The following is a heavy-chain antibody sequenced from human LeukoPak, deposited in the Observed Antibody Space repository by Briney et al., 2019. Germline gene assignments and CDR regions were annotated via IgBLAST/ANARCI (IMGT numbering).Heavy chain of an antibody. V-gene: IGHV1-3*01. CDR3: ARERLRGAFDI. D-gene: IGHD4-17*01. CDR2: INAGNGNT. J-gene: IGHJ3*02. Sequence: GASVRVSCKASGYTFTSYAMHWVRQAPGQRLEWMGWINAGNGNTKYSQKFQGRVTITRDTSASTAYMELSSLRSEDTAVYYCARERLRGAFDIWGQGTMVTVSS. CDR1: GYTFTSYA.